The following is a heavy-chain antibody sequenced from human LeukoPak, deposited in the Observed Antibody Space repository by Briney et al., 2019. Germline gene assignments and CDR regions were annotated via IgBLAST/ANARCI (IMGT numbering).Heavy chain of an antibody. CDR1: GFTLSSYA. Sequence: GGSLRLSCAASGFTLSSYAMSWVRQAPGKGLEWVSAISDTGNTYHADSVKGRFTISRDSSKNTLFLQMNRLRLEDAAVYYCAKAPVTTCRGAFCYPFDYWGLGTLVTVSS. V-gene: IGHV3-23*01. J-gene: IGHJ4*02. CDR2: ISDTGNT. D-gene: IGHD2-15*01. CDR3: AKAPVTTCRGAFCYPFDY.